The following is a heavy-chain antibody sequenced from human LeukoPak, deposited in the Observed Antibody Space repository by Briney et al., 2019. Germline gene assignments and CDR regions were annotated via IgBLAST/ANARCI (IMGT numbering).Heavy chain of an antibody. Sequence: GGSLRLSCATSGFTFDKYGMHWVRQGPGKGLEWVSGINWNSGSTGYADSVKGRFTISRDNAKNSLYLQMNSLRAEDTAVYYCAREVRLGELSFFDYWGQGTLVTVSS. CDR2: INWNSGST. CDR3: AREVRLGELSFFDY. J-gene: IGHJ4*02. CDR1: GFTFDKYG. V-gene: IGHV3-20*04. D-gene: IGHD3-16*02.